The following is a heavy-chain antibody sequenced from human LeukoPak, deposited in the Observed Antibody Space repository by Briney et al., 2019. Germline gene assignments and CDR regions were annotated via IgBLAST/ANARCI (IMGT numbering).Heavy chain of an antibody. CDR3: AKAPQQLVPFDY. J-gene: IGHJ4*02. CDR2: ISYDGSNK. D-gene: IGHD6-6*01. V-gene: IGHV3-30*18. Sequence: GGSLRLSCAASGFTFSSYGMHWVRQAPGKGLEWVAVISYDGSNKYYADSVKGRFTISRDNSKNTLYLQMNSLRVEDTAVYYCAKAPQQLVPFDYWGQGTLVTVSS. CDR1: GFTFSSYG.